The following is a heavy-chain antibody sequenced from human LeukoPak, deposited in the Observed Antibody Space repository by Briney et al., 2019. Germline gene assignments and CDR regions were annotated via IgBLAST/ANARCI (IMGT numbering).Heavy chain of an antibody. CDR1: GGSLSSYY. Sequence: SETLSLTCTVSGGSLSSYYWSWIRQPPGKGLEWIGYIYYSGSTNYNPSLKSRVTISVDTSKNQFSLKLSSVTAADTAVYYCASYIEYRGFDYWGQGTLVTVSS. D-gene: IGHD2/OR15-2a*01. CDR3: ASYIEYRGFDY. V-gene: IGHV4-59*01. J-gene: IGHJ4*02. CDR2: IYYSGST.